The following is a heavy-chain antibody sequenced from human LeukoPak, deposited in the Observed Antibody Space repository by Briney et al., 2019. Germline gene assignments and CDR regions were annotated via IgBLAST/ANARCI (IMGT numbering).Heavy chain of an antibody. D-gene: IGHD6-19*01. CDR2: ISSSGSTI. CDR1: GFTFSSYE. V-gene: IGHV3-48*03. J-gene: IGHJ5*02. Sequence: GGSLRLSCAASGFTFSSYEMNWVRQAPGKGREWVSYISSSGSTIYYADSVKGRFTISRDNAKNSLYLQTNSLRAEDTAVYYCARDSDMAVAGTSPWFDPWGQGTLVTVSS. CDR3: ARDSDMAVAGTSPWFDP.